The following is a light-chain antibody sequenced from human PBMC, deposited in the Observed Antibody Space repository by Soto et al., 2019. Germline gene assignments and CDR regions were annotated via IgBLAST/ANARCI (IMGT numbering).Light chain of an antibody. CDR3: QQYGGMWT. CDR2: SAS. J-gene: IGKJ1*01. V-gene: IGKV3-15*01. Sequence: EIVMTQSPVTLSVSPGERATLSCTASQSVNNNVAWYQQKPGHTPRLLIYSASIGATGTPARFSGSGSGTDFTLTINGLEAEDFAVYFCQQYGGMWTFGQGTKVDIK. CDR1: QSVNNN.